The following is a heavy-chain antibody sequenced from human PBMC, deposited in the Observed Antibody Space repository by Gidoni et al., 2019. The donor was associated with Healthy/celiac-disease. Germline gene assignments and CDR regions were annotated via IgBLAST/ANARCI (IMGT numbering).Heavy chain of an antibody. V-gene: IGHV1-69*04. CDR3: AREGETAAWVGATVWRLYYFDY. CDR1: GGTFSSYA. Sequence: QVQLVQSGAEVKKPGSSVKVSCKASGGTFSSYAISWVRQAPGQGLEWMGRIIPILGIANYAQKFQGRVTITADKSTSTAYMELSSLRSEDTAVYYCAREGETAAWVGATVWRLYYFDYWGQGTLVTVSS. D-gene: IGHD1-26*01. J-gene: IGHJ4*02. CDR2: IIPILGIA.